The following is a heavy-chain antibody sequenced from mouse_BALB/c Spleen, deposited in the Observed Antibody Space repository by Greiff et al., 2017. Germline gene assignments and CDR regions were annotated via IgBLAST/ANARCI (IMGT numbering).Heavy chain of an antibody. V-gene: IGHV1S81*02. CDR1: GYTFTSYY. J-gene: IGHJ4*01. D-gene: IGHD1-1*02. CDR2: INPSNGGT. Sequence: VKLQESGAELVKPGASVKLSCKASGYTFTSYYMYWVKQRPGQGLEWIGGINPSNGGTNFNEKFKSKATLTVDKSSSTAYMQLSSLTSEDSAVYYCTRYYLYYYAMDYWGQGTSVTVSS. CDR3: TRYYLYYYAMDY.